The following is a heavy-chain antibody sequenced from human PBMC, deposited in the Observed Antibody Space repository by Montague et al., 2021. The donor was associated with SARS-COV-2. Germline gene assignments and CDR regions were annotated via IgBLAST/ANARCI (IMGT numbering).Heavy chain of an antibody. D-gene: IGHD2-2*01. CDR2: IKQDGSDK. Sequence: SLRLSCAASGFTFSSYWMSWVRQAPGKGLEWVSNIKQDGSDKYYGDPVKGRFTISRDNARNSLYLQMNSLRAEDTAVYYCARIDCSSISCPVDYWGQGTLVTVSS. CDR1: GFTFSSYW. V-gene: IGHV3-7*01. CDR3: ARIDCSSISCPVDY. J-gene: IGHJ4*02.